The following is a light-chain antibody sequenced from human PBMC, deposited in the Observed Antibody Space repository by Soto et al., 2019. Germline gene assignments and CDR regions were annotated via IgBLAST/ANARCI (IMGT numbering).Light chain of an antibody. CDR2: KAS. J-gene: IGKJ4*01. CDR3: QQLNGYVALT. CDR1: QSISSW. Sequence: DIQMTQSPSTLSASVGDRVTITCRASQSISSWLAWYQQKPGKAPKLLIYKASNLESGVPARFSGTGSGTEFTLAISSLQPDDFATYYCQQLNGYVALTFGGGTKVELK. V-gene: IGKV1-5*03.